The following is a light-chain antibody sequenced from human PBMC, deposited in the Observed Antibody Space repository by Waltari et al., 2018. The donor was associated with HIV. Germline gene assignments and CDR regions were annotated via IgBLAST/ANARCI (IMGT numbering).Light chain of an antibody. CDR3: QSYEASNQWV. CDR2: YDN. CDR1: RGSNATNY. Sequence: NFMLTQPHSVSASPGKTVTISSTRSRGSNATNYLPWSQQRTGSAPTIVIYYDNQRPPGGPTRFSGSINSSSNAASLTISGRKNEDEADYYCQSYEASNQWVFGGGTKLTVL. V-gene: IGLV6-57*03. J-gene: IGLJ3*02.